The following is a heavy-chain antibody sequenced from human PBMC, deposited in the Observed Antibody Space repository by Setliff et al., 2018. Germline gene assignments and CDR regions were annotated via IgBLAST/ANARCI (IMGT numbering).Heavy chain of an antibody. CDR1: GFTFSGSA. D-gene: IGHD6-19*01. Sequence: GGSLRLSCAASGFTFSGSAMHWVRQASGKGLGWVGRIRSKADNYATAYAASVRGRFTISRDDSKNTAYLQMNSLKTEDTAVYYCILIGSSADAFDIWGQGTMVTVSS. CDR3: ILIGSSADAFDI. V-gene: IGHV3-73*01. CDR2: IRSKADNYAT. J-gene: IGHJ3*02.